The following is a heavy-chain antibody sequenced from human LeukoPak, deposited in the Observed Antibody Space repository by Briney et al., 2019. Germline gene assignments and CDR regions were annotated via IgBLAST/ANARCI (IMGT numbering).Heavy chain of an antibody. V-gene: IGHV4-34*01. D-gene: IGHD2-15*01. Sequence: SSETLSLTCAVYGESLNSYYWSWVRQPPGEGLEWIGEIYESGTTEYNPSLKSRVTISMVPSKQQFSLSLSSVTAADTAVYYCARGAWATRLGSWDLGTPVIVSS. J-gene: IGHJ4*02. CDR1: GESLNSYY. CDR3: ARGAWATRLGS. CDR2: IYESGTT.